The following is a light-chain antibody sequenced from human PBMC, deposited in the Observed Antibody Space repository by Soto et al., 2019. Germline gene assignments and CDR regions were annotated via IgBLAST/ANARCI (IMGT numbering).Light chain of an antibody. Sequence: DIHMTQSPSTRSASVGYRFTITCLASHGISSHLSWYQQTPGKAPTLLVYGPSTLQSGVPSRFSGSGSGTEFTLTISSLQPDDFATYYCQHYTSYSEAFGQGTKVDI. CDR3: QHYTSYSEA. J-gene: IGKJ1*01. CDR1: HGISSH. V-gene: IGKV1-9*01. CDR2: GPS.